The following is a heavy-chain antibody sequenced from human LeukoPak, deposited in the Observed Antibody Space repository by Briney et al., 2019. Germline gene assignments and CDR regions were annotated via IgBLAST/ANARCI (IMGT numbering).Heavy chain of an antibody. D-gene: IGHD4-11*01. Sequence: SETLSLTCTVSGGSISSSSYYWGWIRRPPGKGLEWIGSIYYSGSTYYNPSLKSRVTISVDTSKNQFSLKLSSVTAADTAVYYCASQGPFITVTRGLSFDYWGQGTLVTVSS. J-gene: IGHJ4*02. CDR2: IYYSGST. CDR3: ASQGPFITVTRGLSFDY. CDR1: GGSISSSSYY. V-gene: IGHV4-39*01.